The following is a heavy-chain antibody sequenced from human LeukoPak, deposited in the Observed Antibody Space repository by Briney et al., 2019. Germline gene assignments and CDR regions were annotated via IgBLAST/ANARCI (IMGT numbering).Heavy chain of an antibody. Sequence: PSETLSLTCTASGGSISSGDYSWSWIRQPPGKGLEWIGYIFQSGSTYYNPSLKSRVTISVDRSKNQFSLKLSSVTAADTAVYYCARVGSDWNDVRYNWFDPWGQGTLVTVSS. CDR2: IFQSGST. D-gene: IGHD1-1*01. J-gene: IGHJ5*02. CDR3: ARVGSDWNDVRYNWFDP. CDR1: GGSISSGDYS. V-gene: IGHV4-30-2*01.